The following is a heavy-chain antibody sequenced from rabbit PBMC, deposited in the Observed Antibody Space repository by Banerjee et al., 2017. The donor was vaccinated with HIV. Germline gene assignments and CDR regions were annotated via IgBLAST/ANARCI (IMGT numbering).Heavy chain of an antibody. D-gene: IGHD1-1*01. Sequence: QEQLVESGGGLVQPEGSLTLTCKASEFDFSSNAMCWVRQAPGKGPEWIACISNGDGSTYYASWVNGRFTISSDNAQNTVDLQMNSLTAADTATYFCAREDVGGSISLWGPGTLVTVS. J-gene: IGHJ4*01. V-gene: IGHV1S47*01. CDR1: EFDFSSNA. CDR3: AREDVGGSISL. CDR2: ISNGDGST.